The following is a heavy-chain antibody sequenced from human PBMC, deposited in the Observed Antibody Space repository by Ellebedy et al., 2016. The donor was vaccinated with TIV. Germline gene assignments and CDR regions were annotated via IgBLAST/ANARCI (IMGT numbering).Heavy chain of an antibody. J-gene: IGHJ4*02. V-gene: IGHV3-33*01. Sequence: PGGSLRLSCAASGFSFSSYGMHWVRQSPGKGLEWMAFIWYDGTDESYAESVEGRFSISRDNSKNTLDLHMKSPRAEDTAIYYCARDSRGRWTPFDHWGQGTVVAVSS. CDR2: IWYDGTDE. D-gene: IGHD4-23*01. CDR1: GFSFSSYG. CDR3: ARDSRGRWTPFDH.